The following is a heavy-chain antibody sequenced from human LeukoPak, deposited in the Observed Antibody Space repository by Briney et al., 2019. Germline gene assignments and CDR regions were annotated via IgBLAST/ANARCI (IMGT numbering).Heavy chain of an antibody. CDR1: WVLQWLL. V-gene: IGHV4-34*01. J-gene: IGHJ4*02. CDR3: ARASIAARPREHTKRYFDY. D-gene: IGHD6-6*01. Sequence: SETLSPHLRCLWWVLQWLLLELDPPAPREGAGVDWEINHSGSTNYNPSLKSQVTISVDTSKNQFSLKLSSVTAADTAVYYCARASIAARPREHTKRYFDYWGQGTLVTVSS. CDR2: INHSGST.